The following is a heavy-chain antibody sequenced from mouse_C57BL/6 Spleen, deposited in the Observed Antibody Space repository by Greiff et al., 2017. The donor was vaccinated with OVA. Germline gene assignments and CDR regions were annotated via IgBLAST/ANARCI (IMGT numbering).Heavy chain of an antibody. V-gene: IGHV1-15*01. CDR2: IDPETGGT. Sequence: QVQPQQSGAELVRPGASVTLSCKASGYTFTDYEMHWVKQTPVHGLEWIGAIDPETGGTAYNQKFKGKAILTADKSSSTAYMELRSLTSEDSAVYYCTRWTGYRFDYWGQGTTLTVSS. CDR1: GYTFTDYE. D-gene: IGHD4-1*01. J-gene: IGHJ2*01. CDR3: TRWTGYRFDY.